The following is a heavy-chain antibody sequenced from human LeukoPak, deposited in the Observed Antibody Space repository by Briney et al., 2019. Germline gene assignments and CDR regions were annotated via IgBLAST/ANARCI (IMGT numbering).Heavy chain of an antibody. D-gene: IGHD7-27*01. V-gene: IGHV1-2*02. CDR2: INPNSGGT. CDR1: GYTFTGYY. CDR3: ARDSTGDYYFDY. Sequence: SVKVSCKASGYTFTGYYMHWVRQAPGQGLEWMGWINPNSGGTNYAQKFQGRVTMTRDTSISTAYMELSRLRSDDTAVYYCARDSTGDYYFDYWGQGTLVTVSS. J-gene: IGHJ4*02.